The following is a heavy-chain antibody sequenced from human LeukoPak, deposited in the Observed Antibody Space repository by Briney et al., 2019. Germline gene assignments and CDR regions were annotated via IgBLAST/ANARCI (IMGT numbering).Heavy chain of an antibody. J-gene: IGHJ4*02. CDR2: IYYSGST. CDR1: GFSFSVYY. V-gene: IGHV4-59*01. D-gene: IGHD3-10*01. CDR3: AKSGSGSFFDY. Sequence: SETLSLTCSISGFSFSVYYWTWLRQPPGKGLEWIWHIYYSGSTNYNPSLKSRVTISLDTSKNQFSLKLTSVTAADTAVYYCAKSGSGSFFDYWGQGALVTVSS.